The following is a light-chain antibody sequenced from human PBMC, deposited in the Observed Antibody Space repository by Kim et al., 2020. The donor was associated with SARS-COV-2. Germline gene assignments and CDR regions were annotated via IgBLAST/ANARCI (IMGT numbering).Light chain of an antibody. CDR3: SSYRSSATYV. J-gene: IGLJ1*01. CDR1: SSDVGAYNF. V-gene: IGLV2-14*03. CDR2: DVI. Sequence: GQSIHPSCTGTSSDVGAYNFVSWYQQYPGRAPKLMIYDVIKRPSGVSYRFSGSKSGNTASLTISGLQAEDEADYYCSSYRSSATYVFGTGTKVTVL.